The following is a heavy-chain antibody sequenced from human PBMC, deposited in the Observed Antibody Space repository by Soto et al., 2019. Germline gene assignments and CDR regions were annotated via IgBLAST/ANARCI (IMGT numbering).Heavy chain of an antibody. Sequence: EVQMLESGGGWVQPPESLRISCAISGFTFSAYGMTWVRQAPGKGLEWVSAISGSGGTTYYADSVKGRFTISRDNSKNTLYLQMNSLRAEDTAVYYCAKDSLWGSYCHFDYWGQGTLVTVSS. D-gene: IGHD3-16*01. CDR3: AKDSLWGSYCHFDY. J-gene: IGHJ4*02. CDR1: GFTFSAYG. V-gene: IGHV3-23*01. CDR2: ISGSGGTT.